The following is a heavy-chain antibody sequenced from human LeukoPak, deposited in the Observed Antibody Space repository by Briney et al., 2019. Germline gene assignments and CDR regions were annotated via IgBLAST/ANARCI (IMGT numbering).Heavy chain of an antibody. D-gene: IGHD6-13*01. J-gene: IGHJ4*02. CDR2: INPNSGGT. CDR3: ARGIAAAGTDYFDY. Sequence: GASVKVSCKASGYTFTNYAMNWVRQAPGQGLEWMGWINPNSGGTNYAQKFQGRVTMTRDTSISTAYMELSSLRSEDTAVYYCARGIAAAGTDYFDYWGQGTLVTVSS. CDR1: GYTFTNYA. V-gene: IGHV1-2*02.